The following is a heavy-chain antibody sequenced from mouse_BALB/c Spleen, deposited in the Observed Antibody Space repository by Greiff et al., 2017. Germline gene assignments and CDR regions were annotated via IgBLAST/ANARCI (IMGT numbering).Heavy chain of an antibody. CDR2: ISSGSSTI. Sequence: EVKVVESGGGLVQPGGSRKLSCAASGFTFSSFGMHWVRQAPEKGLEWVAYISSGSSTIYYADTVKGRFTISRDNPKNTLFLQMTSLRSEDTAMYYCARSGYDYLDYWGQGTSVTVSS. V-gene: IGHV5-17*02. D-gene: IGHD2-4*01. CDR3: ARSGYDYLDY. CDR1: GFTFSSFG. J-gene: IGHJ4*01.